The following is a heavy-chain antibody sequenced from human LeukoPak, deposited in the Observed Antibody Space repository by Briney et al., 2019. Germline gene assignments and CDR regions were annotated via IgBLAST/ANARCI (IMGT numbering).Heavy chain of an antibody. V-gene: IGHV4-34*01. J-gene: IGHJ6*02. CDR1: GRSFTESY. CDR2: LNHRGGT. D-gene: IGHD3/OR15-3a*01. CDR3: ATPGLPHTQAFDV. Sequence: PSETLSLTCAVLGRSFTESYYNWVRQSPGRGLEWIAELNHRGGTNYNPSLQSRLTISVDTSKNQFSLKLTSVTAADTAIYYCATPGLPHTQAFDVWGQGTTVTVTS.